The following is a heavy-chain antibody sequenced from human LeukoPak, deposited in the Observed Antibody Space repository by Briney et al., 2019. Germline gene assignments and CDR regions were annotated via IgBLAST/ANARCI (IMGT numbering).Heavy chain of an antibody. CDR2: IYYSGST. Sequence: PSETLSLTCTVSGGSISSYYWSWIRQPPGKGLEWIGYIYYSGSTNYNPSLKSRVTISVDTSKNQFSLKLSSVTAADTAVYYCARGCYDFWSGYYGSPPYYYYYYMDVWGKGTTVTVSS. V-gene: IGHV4-59*01. CDR3: ARGCYDFWSGYYGSPPYYYYYYMDV. J-gene: IGHJ6*03. CDR1: GGSISSYY. D-gene: IGHD3-3*01.